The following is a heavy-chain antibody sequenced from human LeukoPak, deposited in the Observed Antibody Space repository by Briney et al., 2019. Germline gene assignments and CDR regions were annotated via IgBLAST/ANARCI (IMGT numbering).Heavy chain of an antibody. Sequence: GGSLRLSCAPSTFTINIYAMTWLRQAPGKGLEWVSSITVNGRGTSYADSVKGRFTISRDNSKNTLYLQMNSLRAEDTAIYYCAKDPNGDYVGAFDSWDQGTMVTVSS. J-gene: IGHJ3*02. CDR2: ITVNGRGT. CDR1: TFTINIYA. D-gene: IGHD4-17*01. V-gene: IGHV3-23*01. CDR3: AKDPNGDYVGAFDS.